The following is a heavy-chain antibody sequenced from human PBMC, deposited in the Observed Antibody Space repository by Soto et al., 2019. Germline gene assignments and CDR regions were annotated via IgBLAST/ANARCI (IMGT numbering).Heavy chain of an antibody. J-gene: IGHJ4*02. V-gene: IGHV3-23*01. CDR3: AKDSFINLRGYDSY. CDR2: ISGSGDST. CDR1: GFTFSTYA. Sequence: GGSMRLSCAASGFTFSTYAMIWVRQAPGKGLEWVSAISGSGDSTYYADSVKGRFTISRDNSKNTLYLQMSSLRAEDTAIYYCAKDSFINLRGYDSYWGQGTLVTVSS. D-gene: IGHD5-12*01.